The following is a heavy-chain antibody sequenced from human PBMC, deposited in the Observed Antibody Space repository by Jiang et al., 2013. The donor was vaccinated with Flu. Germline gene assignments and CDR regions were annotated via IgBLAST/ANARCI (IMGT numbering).Heavy chain of an antibody. CDR2: IYPGDSDT. J-gene: IGHJ6*02. V-gene: IGHV5-51*01. Sequence: QLVESGAEVKKPGESLKISCKGSGYSFTSYWIGWVRQMPGKGLEWMGIIYPGDSDTRYSPSFQGQVTISADKSISTAYLQWSSLKASDTAMYYCARPQGPYYYYYGMDVWGQGTTVTVSS. CDR3: ARPQGPYYYYYGMDV. CDR1: GYSFTSYW.